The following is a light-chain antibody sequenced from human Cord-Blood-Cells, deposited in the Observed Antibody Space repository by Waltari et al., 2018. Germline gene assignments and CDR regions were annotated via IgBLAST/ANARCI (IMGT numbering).Light chain of an antibody. CDR2: GAS. V-gene: IGKV3-15*01. CDR3: QQYNNWPYS. Sequence: EIVMTQSPATLSVSPGERATLSCRASRSVSSNLAWYQQKPGHAPRLLIYGASTRATDIPARFSGSGSGTEFTLTISILQSEDFAVYYCQQYNNWPYSFGQGTKLEIK. J-gene: IGKJ2*03. CDR1: RSVSSN.